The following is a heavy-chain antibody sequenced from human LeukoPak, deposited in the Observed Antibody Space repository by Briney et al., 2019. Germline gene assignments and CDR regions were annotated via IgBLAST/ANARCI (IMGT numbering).Heavy chain of an antibody. Sequence: ASVKVSCKASGYTFTSYGISWVRQAPGQGLEWMGWISAYNGNTNYAQKLQGRVTMTTDTSTSTAYMELRSLRSDDTAVYYCARVIDTAMVTSAFDIWGQGTMVTVSS. CDR3: ARVIDTAMVTSAFDI. V-gene: IGHV1-18*01. J-gene: IGHJ3*02. CDR2: ISAYNGNT. CDR1: GYTFTSYG. D-gene: IGHD5-18*01.